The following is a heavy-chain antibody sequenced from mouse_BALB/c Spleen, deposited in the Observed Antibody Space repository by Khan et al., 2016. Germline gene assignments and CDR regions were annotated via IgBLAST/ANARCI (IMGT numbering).Heavy chain of an antibody. V-gene: IGHV2-9*02. CDR3: ARDLNDDWYFDV. CDR1: GFSLTSYG. D-gene: IGHD2-12*01. J-gene: IGHJ1*01. CDR2: IWAGGST. Sequence: QVQLKESGPGLVVPSQSLSITCTVSGFSLTSYGVHWVRQPPGKGLEWLGVIWAGGSTNYNSALMSRLSISKDNSKSQVFLKMNSLQTDDTAMYYCARDLNDDWYFDVWGAGTTVTVSS.